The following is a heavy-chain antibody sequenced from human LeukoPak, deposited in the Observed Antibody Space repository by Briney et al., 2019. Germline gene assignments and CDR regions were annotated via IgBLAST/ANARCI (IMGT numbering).Heavy chain of an antibody. J-gene: IGHJ4*02. D-gene: IGHD3-22*01. CDR3: AREDSSGYYLDY. Sequence: PSETLSLTCAVSGGSISSSNWWSWVRQPPGKGLEWIGEISHSGSTNYNPSLKSRVTISVDTSKNQFSLKLTSVTAADTAVYYCAREDSSGYYLDYWGQGTLVTVSS. CDR1: GGSISSSNW. CDR2: ISHSGST. V-gene: IGHV4-4*02.